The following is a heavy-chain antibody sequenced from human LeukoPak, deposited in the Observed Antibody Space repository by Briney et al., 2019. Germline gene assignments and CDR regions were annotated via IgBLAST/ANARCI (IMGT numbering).Heavy chain of an antibody. CDR3: AKGSSSGSYCGASTDY. CDR1: GFTFSSYA. J-gene: IGHJ4*02. D-gene: IGHD1-26*01. CDR2: ISGSGGST. V-gene: IGHV3-23*01. Sequence: PGGSLRLSCAASGFTFSSYAMSWVRQAPGKGLEWVSAISGSGGSTYYADSVKGRFTISRDNSKNTLYLQMNSLRAEDTAVYYCAKGSSSGSYCGASTDYWGQGTLVTVSS.